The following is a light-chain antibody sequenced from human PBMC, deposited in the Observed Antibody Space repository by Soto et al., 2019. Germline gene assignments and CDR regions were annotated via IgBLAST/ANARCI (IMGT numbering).Light chain of an antibody. CDR2: SNN. J-gene: IGLJ1*01. V-gene: IGLV1-44*01. CDR1: SPNIGSNT. Sequence: QSVLTQQPSASGTPGQRVTISCSGSSPNIGSNTVTWYQQLPGTAPKILIYSNNQRPSGVPDRFSGSKSGTSASLAISGLQSEDEADYYCVAWYDSLNGYVFGTGNKVTVL. CDR3: VAWYDSLNGYV.